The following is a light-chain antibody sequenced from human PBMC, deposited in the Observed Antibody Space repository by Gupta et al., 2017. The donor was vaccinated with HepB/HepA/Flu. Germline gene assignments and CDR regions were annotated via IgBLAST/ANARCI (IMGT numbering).Light chain of an antibody. CDR2: GNS. J-gene: IGLJ2*01. CDR1: SSNIGTGYD. CDR3: QSYDSSLSGSVV. Sequence: QSVLTQPPSVSGAPGQRVIISCTGSSSNIGTGYDVHWYQHLPGTAPKLLIYGNSNRPSGVPDRFSGSKSGTSASLAITGLQAEDEADYYCQSYDSSLSGSVVFGVGTKLTVL. V-gene: IGLV1-40*01.